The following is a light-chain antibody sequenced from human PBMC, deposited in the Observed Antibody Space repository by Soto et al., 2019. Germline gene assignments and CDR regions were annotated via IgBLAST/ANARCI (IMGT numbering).Light chain of an antibody. V-gene: IGKV3-20*01. CDR2: GAC. CDR1: QSVSSRF. CDR3: QQYGRSPYT. J-gene: IGKJ2*01. Sequence: EIVVTQSPGTLSLSPGERATLSCRASQSVSSRFLAWYQQKPGQAPRLLMYGACSRATGIPDRFSGTGYGTDFSLTISRLEPAGFAVYHCQQYGRSPYTFGLVTKLELK.